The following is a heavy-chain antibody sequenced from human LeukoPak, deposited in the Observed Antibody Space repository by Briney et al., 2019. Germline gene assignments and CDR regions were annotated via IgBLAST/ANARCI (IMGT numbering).Heavy chain of an antibody. D-gene: IGHD4-17*01. CDR2: IYSSGST. Sequence: GGSLSLSCAVSGHPVSRYYMSWTRQAPGKGLEWVLDIYSSGSTNYGESVKGRFTISLDNSKNTLYLQMNRLRAEDTAVYYCAGIGDYDRPGFFDYWGQGPLVTVSS. V-gene: IGHV3-53*01. J-gene: IGHJ4*02. CDR1: GHPVSRYY. CDR3: AGIGDYDRPGFFDY.